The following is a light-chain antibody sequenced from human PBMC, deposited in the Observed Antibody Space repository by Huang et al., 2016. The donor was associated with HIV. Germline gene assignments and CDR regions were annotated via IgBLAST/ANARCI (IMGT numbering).Light chain of an antibody. J-gene: IGKJ1*01. CDR1: QNVFYSSNTKNY. V-gene: IGKV4-1*01. CDR3: HQYYNSPQT. Sequence: DIVLTQSPNSLALSLGERAAINCTSSQNVFYSSNTKNYLSWYQVKPGQPPKLLIYGASTREAGVPDRFSGSGSGTEFTLTINNLQAEDVAVYYCHQYYNSPQTFGQGTKV. CDR2: GAS.